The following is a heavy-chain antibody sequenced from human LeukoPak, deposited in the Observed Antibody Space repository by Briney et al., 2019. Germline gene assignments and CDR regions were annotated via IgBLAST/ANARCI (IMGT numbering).Heavy chain of an antibody. Sequence: PGGSLRLSCAASGFTFSSYAMSWVRQAPGKGLEWVSAISGSGGSTYYADSVKGRFTISRDNSKNTLYLQMNSLRAEDTAVYYCAKTSVDSSSWYEDAFDNWGQGTMVTVSS. CDR2: ISGSGGST. D-gene: IGHD6-13*01. V-gene: IGHV3-23*01. CDR1: GFTFSSYA. J-gene: IGHJ3*02. CDR3: AKTSVDSSSWYEDAFDN.